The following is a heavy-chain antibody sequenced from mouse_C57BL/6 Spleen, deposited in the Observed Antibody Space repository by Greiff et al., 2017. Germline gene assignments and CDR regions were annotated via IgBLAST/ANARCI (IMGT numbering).Heavy chain of an antibody. CDR1: GYAFSSYW. CDR2: IYPGDGDT. V-gene: IGHV1-80*01. D-gene: IGHD2-1*01. J-gene: IGHJ4*01. Sequence: VQLVESGAELVKPGASVKISCKASGYAFSSYWMNWVKQRPGKGLEWIGQIYPGDGDTNYNGKFKGKATLTADKSSSTAYMQLSSLTSEDSAVYFCARYGNYFYAMDYWGQGTSVTVSS. CDR3: ARYGNYFYAMDY.